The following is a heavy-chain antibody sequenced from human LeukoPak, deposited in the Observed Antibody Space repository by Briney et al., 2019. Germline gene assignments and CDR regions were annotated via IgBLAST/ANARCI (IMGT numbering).Heavy chain of an antibody. Sequence: PSETLSLTCTVSGGSITRTNSSWAWVRQPPGKGLEWIGSIYYDGTTYFSPSLKSRVTISVVSSNNQFSLKLTSVTAADTAVYYCARTRRGSGGSVEDWGQGTQVTVSS. CDR1: GGSITRTNSS. D-gene: IGHD6-19*01. CDR2: IYYDGTT. CDR3: ARTRRGSGGSVED. V-gene: IGHV4-39*01. J-gene: IGHJ4*02.